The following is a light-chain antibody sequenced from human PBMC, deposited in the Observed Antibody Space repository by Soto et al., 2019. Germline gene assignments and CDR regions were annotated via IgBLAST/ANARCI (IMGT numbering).Light chain of an antibody. CDR2: DAS. CDR3: QQYRYFCT. V-gene: IGKV3-11*01. CDR1: QSGDTS. J-gene: IGKJ1*01. Sequence: EIVLTQSPATLSLSAGDRATLSCRASQSGDTSLAWYQQKPGQAPRLLIHDASNRATGIPARFSGSGSGTEFTLTIDSLEPEDAAVYYCQQYRYFCTFGQGTKVDIK.